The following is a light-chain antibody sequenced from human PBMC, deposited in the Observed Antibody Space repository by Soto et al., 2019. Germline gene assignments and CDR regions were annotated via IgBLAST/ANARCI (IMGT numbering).Light chain of an antibody. CDR1: QTFSNY. J-gene: IGKJ2*01. CDR3: QQSYITPYT. Sequence: DIQMTQSPSSLSASVGDRVTITCRASQTFSNYLNWYQQKPGKAPRLLIYMASTLQSGVPSRFSGSGSGTDFALNISSLQPEDSEIYYCQQSYITPYTFGQGNKLEIK. CDR2: MAS. V-gene: IGKV1-39*01.